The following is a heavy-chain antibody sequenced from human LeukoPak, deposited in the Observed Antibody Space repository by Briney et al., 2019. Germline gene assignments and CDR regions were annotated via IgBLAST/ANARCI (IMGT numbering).Heavy chain of an antibody. Sequence: SETLSLTCSVSGGSISSYYWSWLRQPPGKGLEWLGYIYYSGSSNYNPSLESRVTISVDTNKKHFSLQLSSVTDADTAVYCCGSTNYNTSPKTRVTISVDTSKNQCSLKLSAVTASDTAMDYCASDVRAGRPYYYGMDVWGQGTTVTVSS. D-gene: IGHD2-21*02. V-gene: IGHV4-59*01. CDR2: IYYSGSS. CDR3: GSTNYNTSPKTRVTISVDTSKNQCSLKLSAVTASDTAMDYCASDVRAGRPYYYGMDV. CDR1: GGSISSYY. J-gene: IGHJ6*02.